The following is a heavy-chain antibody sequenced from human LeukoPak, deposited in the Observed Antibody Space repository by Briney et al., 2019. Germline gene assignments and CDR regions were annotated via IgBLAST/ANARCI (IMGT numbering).Heavy chain of an antibody. V-gene: IGHV1-46*01. D-gene: IGHD3-3*01. J-gene: IGHJ3*02. Sequence: ASVKVSCKASGGTFSSYAISWVRQAPGQGLEWMGIINPSGGSTSYAQKFQGRVTMTRDMSTSTVYMELSSLRSEDTAVYYCARYYYDFWSGSWGLNAFDIWGQGTMVTVSS. CDR1: GGTFSSYA. CDR2: INPSGGST. CDR3: ARYYYDFWSGSWGLNAFDI.